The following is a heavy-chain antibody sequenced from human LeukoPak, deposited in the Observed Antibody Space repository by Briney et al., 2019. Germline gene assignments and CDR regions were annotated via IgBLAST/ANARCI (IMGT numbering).Heavy chain of an antibody. D-gene: IGHD6-19*01. CDR1: EFTFNNAW. CDR2: IKEDGGEK. V-gene: IGHV3-7*05. Sequence: GGSLRLSCVISEFTFNNAWMSWVRQAPGKGLEWVANIKEDGGEKYYVDSVRGRFTISRDNAKNSLYLQMNSLRAEDTAVYYCATQFWWAAVAGKVLDYWGQGTLVTVSS. CDR3: ATQFWWAAVAGKVLDY. J-gene: IGHJ4*02.